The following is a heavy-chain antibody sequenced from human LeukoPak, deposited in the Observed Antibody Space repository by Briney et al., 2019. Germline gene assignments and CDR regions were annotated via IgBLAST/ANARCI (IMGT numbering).Heavy chain of an antibody. D-gene: IGHD6-6*01. J-gene: IGHJ1*01. CDR3: TLKQLVRRWYFQH. CDR1: GGTFSSYA. Sequence: SVKVSCKASGGTFSSYAISWVRQAPGQGLEWMGGIIPIFGTANYAQKFQGRVTITTDESTSTAYMELSSQRSEDTAVYYCTLKQLVRRWYFQHWGQGTLVTVSS. V-gene: IGHV1-69*05. CDR2: IIPIFGTA.